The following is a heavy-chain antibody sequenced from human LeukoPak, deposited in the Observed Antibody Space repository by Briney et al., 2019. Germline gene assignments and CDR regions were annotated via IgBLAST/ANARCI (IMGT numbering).Heavy chain of an antibody. V-gene: IGHV3-30*18. J-gene: IGHJ4*02. D-gene: IGHD6-13*01. CDR3: AKDREHSSSWSYYFDY. CDR2: ISYDGSNK. CDR1: GFTFSSYG. Sequence: GGSLRLPCAASGFTFSSYGMHWVRQAPGKGLEWVAVISYDGSNKYYADSVKGRFTISRDNSKNTLYLQMNSLRAEDTAVYYCAKDREHSSSWSYYFDYWGQGTLATVSS.